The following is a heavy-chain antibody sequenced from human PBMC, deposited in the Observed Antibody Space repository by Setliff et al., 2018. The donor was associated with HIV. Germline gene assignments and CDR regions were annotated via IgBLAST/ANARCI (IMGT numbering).Heavy chain of an antibody. CDR2: IIPILGIA. CDR3: ARDKGIREAASLDY. V-gene: IGHV1-69*10. D-gene: IGHD6-13*01. CDR1: GSTFSSYA. Sequence: GASVKVSCKASGSTFSSYAISWVRQAPGQGLEWMGGIIPILGIANYAQKFQGRVTISADESTATAYIELSSLTSQDTAVYYCARDKGIREAASLDYWGQGSLVTVSS. J-gene: IGHJ4*02.